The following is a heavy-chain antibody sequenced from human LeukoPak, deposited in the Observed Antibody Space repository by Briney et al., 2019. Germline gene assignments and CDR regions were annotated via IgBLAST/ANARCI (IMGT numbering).Heavy chain of an antibody. Sequence: GGSLRLSCAASGFSVSSNYMNWVRQAPGKGLEWVSVIYSGDNTYYADSVKGRFTISRDNSKNTLYLQMNSLRAEDTAVYYCAKGIQGLDPWGQGTLVTVSS. CDR3: AKGIQGLDP. J-gene: IGHJ5*02. V-gene: IGHV3-53*01. CDR2: IYSGDNT. CDR1: GFSVSSNY.